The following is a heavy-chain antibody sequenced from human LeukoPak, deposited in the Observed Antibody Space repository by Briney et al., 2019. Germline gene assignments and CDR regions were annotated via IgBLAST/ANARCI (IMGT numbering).Heavy chain of an antibody. D-gene: IGHD3-10*01. Sequence: SETLSLTCTVSGGSISSYFWDWIRQPAWKGLEWIGRIYSSGDTNYNPSLKSRVTMSVDTSKNQFSLRLSSLTAADTAVYSCARDVGSGGGTFPTYHSDFWGPGTLVTVSS. CDR1: GGSISSYF. V-gene: IGHV4-4*07. CDR2: IYSSGDT. CDR3: ARDVGSGGGTFPTYHSDF. J-gene: IGHJ4*02.